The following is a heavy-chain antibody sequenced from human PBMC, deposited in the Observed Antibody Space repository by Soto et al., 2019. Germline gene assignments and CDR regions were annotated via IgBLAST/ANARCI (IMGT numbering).Heavy chain of an antibody. Sequence: SETLSLTCTVSGGSISSYYWSWIRQPPGKGLEWIGYIYYSGSTNYNPSLKSRVTISVDTSKNQFSLKLSSVTAADTAVYYCACSPPEAGSCCRMLFDSWGQGTPVTVSS. J-gene: IGHJ4*02. CDR2: IYYSGST. D-gene: IGHD2-15*01. CDR1: GGSISSYY. CDR3: ACSPPEAGSCCRMLFDS. V-gene: IGHV4-59*01.